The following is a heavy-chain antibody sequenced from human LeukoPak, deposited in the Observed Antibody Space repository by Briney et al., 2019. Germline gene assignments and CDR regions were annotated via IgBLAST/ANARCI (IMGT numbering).Heavy chain of an antibody. J-gene: IGHJ4*02. Sequence: GGSLRLSCAASGFTFSSYWMSWVRQAPGKGLEWVANIKQDGSEKYYVDSVKGRFTISRDNAKNSLYLQMNSLRAEDTAVYYCARGCSDGVCYRDYWGQGTPVTVSS. V-gene: IGHV3-7*04. CDR1: GFTFSSYW. CDR2: IKQDGSEK. D-gene: IGHD2-8*01. CDR3: ARGCSDGVCYRDY.